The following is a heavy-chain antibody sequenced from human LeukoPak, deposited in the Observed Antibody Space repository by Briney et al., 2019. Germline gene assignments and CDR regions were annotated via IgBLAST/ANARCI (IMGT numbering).Heavy chain of an antibody. CDR2: ISGSRGST. V-gene: IGHV3-23*01. J-gene: IGHJ4*02. Sequence: PGGSLRLSCAASGFTFSSSAMTWVRQAPGKGLEWVSGISGSRGSTYYADSVKGRFTISRDNSKNTLYLQMNSLRAEDTAVYYCAKGIYGDYVPLDYWGLGTLVTVSS. CDR3: AKGIYGDYVPLDY. CDR1: GFTFSSSA. D-gene: IGHD4-17*01.